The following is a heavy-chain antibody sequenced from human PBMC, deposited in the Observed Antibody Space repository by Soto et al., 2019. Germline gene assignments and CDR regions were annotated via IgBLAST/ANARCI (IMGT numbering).Heavy chain of an antibody. CDR3: ARVAAAGLDYYYYYGMDV. J-gene: IGHJ6*02. V-gene: IGHV4-4*02. CDR1: GGSISSSNW. CDR2: IYHSGST. Sequence: SETLSLTCAVSGGSISSSNWWSWVRQPPGKGLEWIGEIYHSGSTNYNPSLKSRVTISVDKSKNQFSLKLSSVTAADTAVYYCARVAAAGLDYYYYYGMDVWGQGTTVTVSS. D-gene: IGHD6-13*01.